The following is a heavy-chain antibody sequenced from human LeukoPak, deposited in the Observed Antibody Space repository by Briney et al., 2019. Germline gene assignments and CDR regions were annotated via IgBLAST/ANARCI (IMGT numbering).Heavy chain of an antibody. J-gene: IGHJ4*02. V-gene: IGHV4-39*01. CDR1: GGSISSSSYY. D-gene: IGHD6-13*01. Sequence: SETLSLTCTVSGGSISSSSYYWGWIRQPPGKGLEWIGSIYYSGSTYYNPSLKSRVTISVDTSKNQFSLKLSSVTAADTAVYYCARSNISSWYYAGRFDYWGQGTLVTVSS. CDR2: IYYSGST. CDR3: ARSNISSWYYAGRFDY.